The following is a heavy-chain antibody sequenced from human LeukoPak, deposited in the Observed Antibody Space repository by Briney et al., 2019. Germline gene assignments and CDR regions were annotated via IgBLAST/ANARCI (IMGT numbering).Heavy chain of an antibody. J-gene: IGHJ6*02. CDR3: AKVITVTTWGYHYGMDV. V-gene: IGHV3-30*18. D-gene: IGHD4-17*01. CDR2: ISYDGSNK. Sequence: GGSLRLSCAASGFTFSSYGMHWVRQAPGKGLEWVAVISYDGSNKYYADSVKGRFTISRDNSKNTMYLQMNSLRAEDTAVYYCAKVITVTTWGYHYGMDVWGQGTTVTVSS. CDR1: GFTFSSYG.